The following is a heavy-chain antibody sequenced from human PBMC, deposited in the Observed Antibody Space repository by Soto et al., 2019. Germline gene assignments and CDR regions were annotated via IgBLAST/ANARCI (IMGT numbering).Heavy chain of an antibody. J-gene: IGHJ4*02. CDR3: AKNPGGYDYIWGNYPPRGYFDY. Sequence: GGSLRLSCAASGFTFSSYAMNWVRQAPGKGLEWVSAISGSGGSTYSADSVKGRFTISRDNSKNTLYLQMNSLRADDTAVYYCAKNPGGYDYIWGNYPPRGYFDYWGQGTLVTVSS. CDR2: ISGSGGST. CDR1: GFTFSSYA. V-gene: IGHV3-23*01. D-gene: IGHD3-16*02.